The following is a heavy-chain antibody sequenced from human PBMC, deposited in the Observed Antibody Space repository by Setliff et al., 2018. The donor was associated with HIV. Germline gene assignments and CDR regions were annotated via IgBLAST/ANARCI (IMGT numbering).Heavy chain of an antibody. D-gene: IGHD3-10*01. J-gene: IGHJ6*04. Sequence: PGGSLRLSCAASGFTFDDYGMSWVRQAPGKGLEWVSGINWNGGSTGYADSVKGRFTISRDNAKNSLYLQMNSLRAEDTALYYCARDIPFGDLLMLQAYMDVWGKGTTVTVSS. V-gene: IGHV3-20*04. CDR2: INWNGGST. CDR3: ARDIPFGDLLMLQAYMDV. CDR1: GFTFDDYG.